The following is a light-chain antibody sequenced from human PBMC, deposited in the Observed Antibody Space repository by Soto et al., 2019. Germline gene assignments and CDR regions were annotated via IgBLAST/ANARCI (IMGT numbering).Light chain of an antibody. V-gene: IGKV1-5*03. CDR1: QSISSW. CDR3: QQYHSYSLT. Sequence: DIQMTQSPSTLSASVGDRVTITCRASQSISSWLAWYQQKPGQATKLLIYKASSLEGGVPSRFSGSGAGTDFTLTISSLQPDDFATYYCQQYHSYSLTFGGGTKVDIK. CDR2: KAS. J-gene: IGKJ4*01.